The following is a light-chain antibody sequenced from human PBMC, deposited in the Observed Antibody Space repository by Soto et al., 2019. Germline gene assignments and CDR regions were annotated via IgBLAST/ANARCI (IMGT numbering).Light chain of an antibody. CDR2: DVS. V-gene: IGLV2-11*01. J-gene: IGLJ3*02. CDR1: SSDVGGYNY. Sequence: QSVLTQPRSVSGSPGQSVTISCTGTSSDVGGYNYVSWYQQHPGKAPKLMIYDVSKRPSGVPDRFSGSKSGNTASLTISGLQAEDEADYYCQDYEYSLTASVFGGGTKVTVL. CDR3: QDYEYSLTASV.